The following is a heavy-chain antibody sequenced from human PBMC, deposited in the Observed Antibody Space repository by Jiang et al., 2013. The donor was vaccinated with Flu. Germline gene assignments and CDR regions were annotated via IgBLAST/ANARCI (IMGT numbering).Heavy chain of an antibody. CDR2: IIPIFGTA. CDR3: ASSYYADAFDI. V-gene: IGHV1-69*01. Sequence: GIIPIFGTANYAQKFQGRVTITADESTSTAYMELSSLKSEDTAVYYCASSYYADAFDIWGQGTMVTVSS. D-gene: IGHD3-10*01. J-gene: IGHJ3*02.